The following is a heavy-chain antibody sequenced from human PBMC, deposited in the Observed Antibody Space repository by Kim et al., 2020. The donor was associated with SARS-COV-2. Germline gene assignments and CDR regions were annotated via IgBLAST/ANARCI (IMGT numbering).Heavy chain of an antibody. CDR3: SRGSRIAAAGTSSTPEY. CDR1: GYTFIDYY. CDR2: INPTGGGT. V-gene: IGHV1-46*01. Sequence: ASVKVSCKASGYTFIDYYIHWVRQAPGQGLEWMGVINPTGGGTSYAQKFQGRVTMTRDTSTSTIYMVLSSLRSDDTALYYCSRGSRIAAAGTSSTPEYWGQGTLVTVSS. J-gene: IGHJ4*02. D-gene: IGHD6-13*01.